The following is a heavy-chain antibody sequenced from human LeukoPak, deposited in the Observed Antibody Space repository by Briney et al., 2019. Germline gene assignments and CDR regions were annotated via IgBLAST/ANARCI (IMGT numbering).Heavy chain of an antibody. D-gene: IGHD6-6*01. CDR2: INTYNGNT. CDR1: GYTFTSYG. Sequence: ASVKVSCKASGYTFTSYGISWVRQAPGQGLEWMGWINTYNGNTNYAQKLQGRVTMTTNTSTSTAYMELKSLRSDDTAMYYCARDSSITTRAPGYWGQGTLVTVSS. V-gene: IGHV1-18*01. J-gene: IGHJ4*02. CDR3: ARDSSITTRAPGY.